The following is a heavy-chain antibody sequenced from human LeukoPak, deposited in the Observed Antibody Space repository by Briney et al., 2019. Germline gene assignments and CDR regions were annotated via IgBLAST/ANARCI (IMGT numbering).Heavy chain of an antibody. Sequence: GGSLRLSCAASGFTVSSSYMSWVRQAPGKGLEWVSVIYNDGRTYYADSVKGRFTISRDNSKNTVYLQMNTLRAEDTAVYYCAGESGYAVGDYWGQGTLVTVSS. CDR3: AGESGYAVGDY. V-gene: IGHV3-53*01. CDR1: GFTVSSSY. CDR2: IYNDGRT. J-gene: IGHJ4*02. D-gene: IGHD6-25*01.